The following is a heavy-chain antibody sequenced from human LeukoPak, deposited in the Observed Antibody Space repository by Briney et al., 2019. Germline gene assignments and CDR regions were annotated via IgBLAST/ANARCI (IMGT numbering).Heavy chain of an antibody. CDR3: AKDRWYYDSSGYPDY. J-gene: IGHJ4*02. V-gene: IGHV3-30*18. CDR1: GFIFSSYG. Sequence: PGGSLRLSCAASGFIFSSYGMHWVRQAPGKGLEWVAVISYDGSNKYYADSVKGRFTISRDNSENTLYLQMNSLRAEDTAVYYCAKDRWYYDSSGYPDYWGQGTLVTVSS. CDR2: ISYDGSNK. D-gene: IGHD3-22*01.